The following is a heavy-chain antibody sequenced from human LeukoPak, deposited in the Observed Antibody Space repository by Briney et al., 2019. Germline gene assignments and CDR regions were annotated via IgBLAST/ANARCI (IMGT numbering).Heavy chain of an antibody. V-gene: IGHV3-23*01. D-gene: IGHD5-12*01. CDR2: ISGSGGRT. Sequence: GGSLRLSCAVSGFTFSNYGMSWVRQAPGKGLEWVSTISGSGGRTYYADSVKGRFTISRDNAKNSLYLQMNSLRAEDTAVYYCARDEIVATTKANYYYYMDVWGKGTTVTISS. CDR3: ARDEIVATTKANYYYYMDV. CDR1: GFTFSNYG. J-gene: IGHJ6*03.